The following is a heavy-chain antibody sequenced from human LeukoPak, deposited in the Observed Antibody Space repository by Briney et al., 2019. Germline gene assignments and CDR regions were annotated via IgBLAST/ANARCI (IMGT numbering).Heavy chain of an antibody. D-gene: IGHD3-16*01. CDR2: VFWNGVDK. CDR1: GFIVNDHA. V-gene: IGHV3-9*01. CDR3: AKVSRGYYDSVWGSYVDY. J-gene: IGHJ4*02. Sequence: PGGSLRLSCVASGFIVNDHAMHWVRQTPGKGLEWVAGVFWNGVDKGYADSVKGRFTIFRDNAKNTLYLQMDSLRAEDTAVYYCAKVSRGYYDSVWGSYVDYWGQGTLASVSS.